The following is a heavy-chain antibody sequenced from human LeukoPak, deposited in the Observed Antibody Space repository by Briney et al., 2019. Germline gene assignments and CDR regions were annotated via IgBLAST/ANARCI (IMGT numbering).Heavy chain of an antibody. Sequence: GESPKISCKVSGYTFTHNWIGWVRQKPGRGLEWLGVIFPADSNTAYNSSFRGQVTISVDKSIDTAYLQWGSLKASDSAIYYCARLRATGTWSDFDYWGQGTVVTVSS. CDR2: IFPADSNT. CDR1: GYTFTHNW. J-gene: IGHJ4*02. CDR3: ARLRATGTWSDFDY. D-gene: IGHD1-14*01. V-gene: IGHV5-51*01.